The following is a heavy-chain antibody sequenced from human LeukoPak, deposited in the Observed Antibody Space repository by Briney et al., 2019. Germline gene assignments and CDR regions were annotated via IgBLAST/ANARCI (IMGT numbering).Heavy chain of an antibody. CDR2: ISYDGSNK. CDR3: ARANYDYGDYAFDY. Sequence: PGGSLRLSCAASGFTFSSYAMHWVRQAPGKGLEWVAVISYDGSNKYYADSVKGRFTISRDNAKNSLYLQMNSLRAEDTALYYYARANYDYGDYAFDYWGQGTLVTVPS. CDR1: GFTFSSYA. V-gene: IGHV3-30*04. D-gene: IGHD4-17*01. J-gene: IGHJ4*02.